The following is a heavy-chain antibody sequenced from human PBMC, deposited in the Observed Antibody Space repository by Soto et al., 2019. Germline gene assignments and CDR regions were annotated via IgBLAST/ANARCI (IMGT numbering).Heavy chain of an antibody. CDR2: IIPIFGTA. J-gene: IGHJ6*02. CDR1: GDAFSSYA. Sequence: SVKVSCKASGDAFSSYAISWVRQAPGQGLEWMGGIIPIFGTAKYAQKFQGRVTITADESTSTAYMELSGLRSEDTAMYYCARAGTTFHYYYGMDVWGQGTTVTVSS. D-gene: IGHD1-1*01. CDR3: ARAGTTFHYYYGMDV. V-gene: IGHV1-69*13.